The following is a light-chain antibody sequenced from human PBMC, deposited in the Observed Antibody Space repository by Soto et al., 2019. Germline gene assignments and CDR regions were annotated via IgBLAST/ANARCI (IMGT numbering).Light chain of an antibody. J-gene: IGKJ5*01. Sequence: DIQLTKSPSFLSASVGDRVTITCRASQGISSYLAWYQQKPRKAPEVLIFGASTLQSGVPSRFSGSGSGTEFTLTISSLQPEDFATYYCQQLMSYPITFGQRTRLEI. V-gene: IGKV1-9*01. CDR2: GAS. CDR1: QGISSY. CDR3: QQLMSYPIT.